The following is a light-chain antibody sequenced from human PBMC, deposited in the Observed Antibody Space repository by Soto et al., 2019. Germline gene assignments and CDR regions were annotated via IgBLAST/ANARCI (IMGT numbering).Light chain of an antibody. J-gene: IGLJ3*02. Sequence: SALTQPASVSGSPGQSITISCTGTSSDVGNYNLVSWYQQHPGKAPKVMIYEGSKRPSGVSNRFSGSKSGNTASLTISGLQAEDEADYYCCSYAGSSTWVFGGGTKLTVL. V-gene: IGLV2-23*01. CDR3: CSYAGSSTWV. CDR2: EGS. CDR1: SSDVGNYNL.